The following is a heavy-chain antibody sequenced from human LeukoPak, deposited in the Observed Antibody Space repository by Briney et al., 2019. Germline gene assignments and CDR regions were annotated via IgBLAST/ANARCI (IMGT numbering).Heavy chain of an antibody. V-gene: IGHV3-23*01. CDR1: GFTFSSYA. Sequence: PGGSLRLSCAASGFTFSSYAMSWVRQAPGKGLEWVSAISGSGGSTYYADSVKGRFTISRDNSKNTLYLQMNSLRAEDTAVYYCAKDYYDSSGYYWAYWGQGTLVTVSS. CDR3: AKDYYDSSGYYWAY. D-gene: IGHD3-22*01. J-gene: IGHJ4*02. CDR2: ISGSGGST.